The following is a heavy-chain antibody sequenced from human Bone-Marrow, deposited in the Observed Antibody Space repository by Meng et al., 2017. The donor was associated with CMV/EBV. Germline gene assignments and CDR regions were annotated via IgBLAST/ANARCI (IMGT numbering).Heavy chain of an antibody. Sequence: SQTLSLTCAVYGGSFSGYYWSWIRQPPGKGLEWIGEINHSGSTNYNPSLKSRVTISVDTSKNQFSLKLSSVTAADTAVYYCARWGYDFWSGYLSVWGQGTTVTASS. J-gene: IGHJ6*02. CDR2: INHSGST. CDR1: GGSFSGYY. D-gene: IGHD3-3*01. CDR3: ARWGYDFWSGYLSV. V-gene: IGHV4-34*01.